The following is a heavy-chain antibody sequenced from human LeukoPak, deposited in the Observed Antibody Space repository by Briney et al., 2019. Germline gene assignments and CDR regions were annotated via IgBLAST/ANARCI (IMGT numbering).Heavy chain of an antibody. J-gene: IGHJ4*02. CDR2: ISYDESNK. Sequence: GRSLGLSCAASGFTFSSYGMHWVRQAPGKGLEWVAVISYDESNKYYADSVKGRFTISRDNSKNTLYLQMNSLRAEDTAVYYCAKSGEGIQLWLLLDYWGQGTLVTVSS. V-gene: IGHV3-30*18. CDR3: AKSGEGIQLWLLLDY. CDR1: GFTFSSYG. D-gene: IGHD5-18*01.